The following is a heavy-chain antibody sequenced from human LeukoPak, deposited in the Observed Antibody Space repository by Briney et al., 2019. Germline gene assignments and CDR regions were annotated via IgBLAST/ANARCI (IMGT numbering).Heavy chain of an antibody. D-gene: IGHD6-19*01. CDR1: GYSFTRYF. J-gene: IGHJ4*02. CDR2: IIPSDGST. Sequence: GASVKVSCKASGYSFTRYFIHWVRQAPGQGLEWMGIIIPSDGSTSYAQKFQGRVTMTRDTSTSTVYMELSSLRSEDTAVYYCARGEWLAHFDYWGQGTLVTVSS. V-gene: IGHV1-46*01. CDR3: ARGEWLAHFDY.